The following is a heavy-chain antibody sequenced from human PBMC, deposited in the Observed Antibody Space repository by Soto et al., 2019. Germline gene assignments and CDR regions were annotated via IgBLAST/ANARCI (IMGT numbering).Heavy chain of an antibody. Sequence: QVQLQQWGAGLLKPSETLSLTCAVYGGSFSNYHWSWIRQPPGKGLEWIGEINHNGSTNYNPSLKSRVTRSVDTYKSQFSLKLSPVTAADTAVYYCATTGYSGGWYPDYWGQGTLVTVSS. CDR3: ATTGYSGGWYPDY. CDR2: INHNGST. J-gene: IGHJ4*02. V-gene: IGHV4-34*01. D-gene: IGHD6-19*01. CDR1: GGSFSNYH.